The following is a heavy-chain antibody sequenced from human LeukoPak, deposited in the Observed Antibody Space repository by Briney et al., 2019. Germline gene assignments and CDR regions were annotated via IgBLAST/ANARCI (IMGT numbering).Heavy chain of an antibody. CDR3: ARDFGQSYGMDV. J-gene: IGHJ6*02. D-gene: IGHD3-3*01. Sequence: GGSLRLSCTASGFTVSSNYMSWVRQAPGKGVEWISYISSGSSSIYYADSVKGRFTISRDNAKNSLYLQMNSLRAEDTAVYYCARDFGQSYGMDVWGQGTTVTVSS. V-gene: IGHV3-48*04. CDR2: ISSGSSSI. CDR1: GFTVSSNY.